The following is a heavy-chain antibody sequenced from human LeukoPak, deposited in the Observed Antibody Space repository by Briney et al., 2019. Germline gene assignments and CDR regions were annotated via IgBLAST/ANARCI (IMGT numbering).Heavy chain of an antibody. CDR2: ISGSDGST. CDR3: AKGFRGSSWSLTVYYFDY. Sequence: GGSLRLSCAASGFTFSSYAMSWVRQAPGKGLDWVSAISGSDGSTYYADSVKGRFTISRDNSKNTLYLQMNSLRAEDTAVYYCAKGFRGSSWSLTVYYFDYWGQGTLVTVSS. D-gene: IGHD6-13*01. J-gene: IGHJ4*02. CDR1: GFTFSSYA. V-gene: IGHV3-23*01.